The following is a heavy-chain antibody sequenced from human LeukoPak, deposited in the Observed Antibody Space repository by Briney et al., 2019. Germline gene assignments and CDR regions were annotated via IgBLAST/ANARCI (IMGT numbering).Heavy chain of an antibody. Sequence: ASVKVSCKASGYTFTSYDINWVRQATGQGLEWMGWMNPNSGNTGYAQKFQGRVTITRNTSISTAYMELSSLRSEDTAVYYCARDNDSRDPPHFDYWGQGTLVTVSS. J-gene: IGHJ4*02. CDR2: MNPNSGNT. CDR1: GYTFTSYD. V-gene: IGHV1-8*03. CDR3: ARDNDSRDPPHFDY. D-gene: IGHD3-16*01.